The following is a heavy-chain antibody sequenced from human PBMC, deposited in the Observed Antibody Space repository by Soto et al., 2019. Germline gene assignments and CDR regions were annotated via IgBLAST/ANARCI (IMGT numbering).Heavy chain of an antibody. CDR3: AKAGSDYDILTGSGYYGMDV. V-gene: IGHV3-30*18. D-gene: IGHD3-9*01. J-gene: IGHJ6*02. Sequence: QVPLVESGGGVVQPGRSLRLSCAASGFTFSSYGMHWVRQAPGKGLEWVAVISYDGSNKYYADSVKGRFTISRDNSKNTLYLQMNSLRAEDTAVYYCAKAGSDYDILTGSGYYGMDVWGQGTTVTVSS. CDR1: GFTFSSYG. CDR2: ISYDGSNK.